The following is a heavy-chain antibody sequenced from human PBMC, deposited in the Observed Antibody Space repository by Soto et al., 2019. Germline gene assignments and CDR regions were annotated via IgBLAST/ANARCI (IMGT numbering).Heavy chain of an antibody. CDR2: IYYSGSS. V-gene: IGHV4-39*01. J-gene: IGHJ4*02. Sequence: SETLSLTCTVSGGSISSINDYWGWIRQPPGKGLEWIGSIYYSGSSYYNPSLKSRVTISVDTSKNQFSLKLNSVTAADTAVYYCARHEYYASGIYSRGQGTLVTDSS. D-gene: IGHD3-10*01. CDR3: ARHEYYASGIYS. CDR1: GGSISSINDY.